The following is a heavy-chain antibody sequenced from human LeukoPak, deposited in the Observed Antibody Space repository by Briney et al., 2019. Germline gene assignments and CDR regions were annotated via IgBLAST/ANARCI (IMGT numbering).Heavy chain of an antibody. V-gene: IGHV3-21*01. CDR1: GFTFSTYR. J-gene: IGHJ3*02. D-gene: IGHD3-10*01. CDR2: LSSSSRYI. CDR3: AREYGSRRGLWAFDI. Sequence: VGTPRLYCAASGFTFSTYRMNWGGHATGQWLEWVSSLSSSSRYIYYADSVKGRFTISRDNAKNSLYLQMNSLRAEDTAVYYCAREYGSRRGLWAFDIWGHGTMVTVSS.